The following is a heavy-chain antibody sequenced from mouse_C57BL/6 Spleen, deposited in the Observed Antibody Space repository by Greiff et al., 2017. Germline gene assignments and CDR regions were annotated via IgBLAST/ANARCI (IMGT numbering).Heavy chain of an antibody. CDR3: TRSGVTDYYAMDY. Sequence: VQLQQPGAELVRPGASVTLSCKASGYTFTDYEMHWVKQTPVHGLEWIGAIDPETGGTAYNQKFKGKAILTADKSSSTAYMELRSLTSEDSAVYYCTRSGVTDYYAMDYWGQGTSVTVSS. J-gene: IGHJ4*01. CDR2: IDPETGGT. V-gene: IGHV1-15*01. CDR1: GYTFTDYE. D-gene: IGHD2-2*01.